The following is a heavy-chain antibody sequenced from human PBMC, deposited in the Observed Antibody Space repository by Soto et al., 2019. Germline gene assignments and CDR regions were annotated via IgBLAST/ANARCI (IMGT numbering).Heavy chain of an antibody. J-gene: IGHJ4*02. CDR1: GGSISSGDYY. Sequence: SETLSLTCTVSGGSISSGDYYWSWIRQPPGKGLEWIGYIYYSGSTYYNLSLKSRVTISVDTSKNQFSLKLSSVTAADTAVYYCARAFGDWAPFDYWGQGTLVTVSS. D-gene: IGHD3-10*01. V-gene: IGHV4-30-4*01. CDR2: IYYSGST. CDR3: ARAFGDWAPFDY.